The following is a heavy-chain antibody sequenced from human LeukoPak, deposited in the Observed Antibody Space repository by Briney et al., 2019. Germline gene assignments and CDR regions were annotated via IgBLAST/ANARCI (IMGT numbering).Heavy chain of an antibody. D-gene: IGHD6-19*01. Sequence: SETLSLTCAVYGGSFSGYYWSWIRQPPGKGLEGVGEINHSGGTGSTKHNPSLKSQVPIPEDTSKNQFPLKLTSVTAADTAVYFCARGLKTVAGPPFDYWGQGTLVTVSS. CDR1: GGSFSGYY. J-gene: IGHJ4*02. CDR2: INHSGGTGST. V-gene: IGHV4-34*01. CDR3: ARGLKTVAGPPFDY.